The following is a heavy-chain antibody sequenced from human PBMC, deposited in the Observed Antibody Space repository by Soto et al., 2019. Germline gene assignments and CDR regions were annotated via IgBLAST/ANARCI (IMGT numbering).Heavy chain of an antibody. CDR2: IYWDDDK. CDR1: GFSLSTSGVS. CDR3: AHRDWNYHSFLH. J-gene: IGHJ1*01. V-gene: IGHV2-5*02. D-gene: IGHD1-7*01. Sequence: SGPTLVNPTQTLTLTCTFSGFSLSTSGVSVGWIRQPPGQALEWLALIYWDDDKRYSPSLKSRLTVTKDTSKNQVVLTMTNMDPVDTATYFCAHRDWNYHSFLHWGQGTLVTVSS.